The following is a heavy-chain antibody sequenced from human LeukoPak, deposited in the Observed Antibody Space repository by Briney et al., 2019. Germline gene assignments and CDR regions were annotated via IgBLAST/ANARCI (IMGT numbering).Heavy chain of an antibody. CDR1: GYTLTELS. D-gene: IGHD2-15*01. Sequence: GASVKVSCKVSGYTLTELSMHWVRQAPGKGLEWMGGFDPEDGETIYAQKFQGRVTKTEDTSTDTAYMELSSLRSEDTAVYYCAFYCSGGSCYPQTESFDPWGQGTLVTVSS. CDR3: AFYCSGGSCYPQTESFDP. J-gene: IGHJ5*02. V-gene: IGHV1-24*01. CDR2: FDPEDGET.